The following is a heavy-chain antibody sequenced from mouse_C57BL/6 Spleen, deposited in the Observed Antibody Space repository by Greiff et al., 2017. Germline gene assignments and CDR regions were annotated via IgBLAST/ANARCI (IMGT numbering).Heavy chain of an antibody. CDR3: ASPYYSNYPWFAY. V-gene: IGHV1-74*01. CDR2: IHPSDSDT. Sequence: QVQLQQPGAELVKPGASVKVSCKASGYTFTSYWTHWVKQRPGQGLEWIGRIHPSDSDTNYNQKFKGKATLTVDKSSSTAYMQLSSLTSEDSAVYYCASPYYSNYPWFAYWGQGTLVTVSA. J-gene: IGHJ3*01. D-gene: IGHD2-5*01. CDR1: GYTFTSYW.